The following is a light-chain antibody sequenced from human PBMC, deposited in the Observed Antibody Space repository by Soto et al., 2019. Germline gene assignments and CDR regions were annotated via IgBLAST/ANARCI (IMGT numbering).Light chain of an antibody. CDR2: GTS. V-gene: IGKV3-15*01. Sequence: EIVMTQSPATLSVSPGERATLSCRASQSVNINLAWYQQKPGQAPRLLIYGTSTRATGVPARFSGSGSGTEFPLTISNLQSEDFAVYYCQQYNDWPPLTFGGGTKVALK. J-gene: IGKJ4*01. CDR3: QQYNDWPPLT. CDR1: QSVNIN.